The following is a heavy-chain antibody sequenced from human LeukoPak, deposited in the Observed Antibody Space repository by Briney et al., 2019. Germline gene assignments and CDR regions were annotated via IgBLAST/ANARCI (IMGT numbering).Heavy chain of an antibody. CDR1: GFTFRSYA. D-gene: IGHD7-27*01. CDR2: ISGSGGSP. Sequence: GASLRLSCAASGFTFRSYAMSWVRQAPGKGLGWVSAISGSGGSPYYADSVKGRFTISRDNSKNTLYLQMNSLRAEDTAVYYCAKPTPGDRCWDYWGQGTLVTVSS. V-gene: IGHV3-23*01. J-gene: IGHJ4*02. CDR3: AKPTPGDRCWDY.